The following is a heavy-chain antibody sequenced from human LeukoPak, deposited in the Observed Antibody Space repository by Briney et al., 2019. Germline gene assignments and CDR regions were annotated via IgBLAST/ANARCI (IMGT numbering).Heavy chain of an antibody. CDR1: GFTFSSYW. D-gene: IGHD4-23*01. Sequence: GGSLILSCAASGFTFSSYWMSWARQAPGKGLEWVDNIKQDGGEKYYEDSVKGRFTLSRDNAKNSLYFQMNNLRPEGPAVYYCAGRGGGNRYYFDHWGQGTLVTASS. CDR3: AGRGGGNRYYFDH. CDR2: IKQDGGEK. V-gene: IGHV3-7*04. J-gene: IGHJ4*02.